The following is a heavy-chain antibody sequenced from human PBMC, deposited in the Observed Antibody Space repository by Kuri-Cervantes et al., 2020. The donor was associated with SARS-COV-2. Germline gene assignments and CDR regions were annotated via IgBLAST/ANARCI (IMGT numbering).Heavy chain of an antibody. D-gene: IGHD6-13*01. CDR2: ISSSSSTI. Sequence: GESLKISCAASGFTFSSYSMNWVRQAPGKGLEWVSYISSSSSTIYYADSVKGRFTISRDNAKNSLYLQMNSLRVEDTAVYYCARDGTSRRIDYWGQGTLVTVSS. CDR3: ARDGTSRRIDY. V-gene: IGHV3-48*01. CDR1: GFTFSSYS. J-gene: IGHJ4*02.